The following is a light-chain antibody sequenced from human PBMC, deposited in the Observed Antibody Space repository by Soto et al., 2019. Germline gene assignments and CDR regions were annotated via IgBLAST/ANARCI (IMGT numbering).Light chain of an antibody. CDR1: SNIGARYD. V-gene: IGLV1-40*01. Sequence: QSVLTQPPSVSGAPGQRVTISCSNIGARYDVHWYQQLPGTAPKLLIYGNSDRPSWVPDRFSGSKSGTSASLAITRLQAEDEADYYCQSYDSSLTGSRVFGGGTKLTVL. CDR3: QSYDSSLTGSRV. J-gene: IGLJ2*01. CDR2: GNS.